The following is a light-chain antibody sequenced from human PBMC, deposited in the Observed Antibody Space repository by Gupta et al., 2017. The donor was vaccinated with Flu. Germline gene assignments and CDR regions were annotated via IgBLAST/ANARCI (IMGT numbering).Light chain of an antibody. Sequence: VAPGKPASISCNASLGRHQSHGRTSLNWYLQKPGQPPQLLIFHGSNWVSGVPDTFSDSGSGTDFKLNIRRVAAEDVGIYYCGQRKQFRKTFGQGTKLETK. J-gene: IGKJ1*01. CDR2: HGS. V-gene: IGKV2D-29*01. CDR3: GQRKQFRKT. CDR1: LGRHQSHGRTS.